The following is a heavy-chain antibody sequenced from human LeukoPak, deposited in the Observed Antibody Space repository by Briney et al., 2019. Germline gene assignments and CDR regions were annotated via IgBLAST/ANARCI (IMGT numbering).Heavy chain of an antibody. Sequence: GGSLRLSCAASGFTFSSYAMSWVGQAPGKRLEWVSAISGSGGSTYYADSVKGRFTISRDNSKSTLYLQMNSLRAEDTAVYYCAKNYYDSSGYEYYFDYWGQGTLVTVSS. CDR1: GFTFSSYA. J-gene: IGHJ4*02. CDR3: AKNYYDSSGYEYYFDY. V-gene: IGHV3-23*01. CDR2: ISGSGGST. D-gene: IGHD3-22*01.